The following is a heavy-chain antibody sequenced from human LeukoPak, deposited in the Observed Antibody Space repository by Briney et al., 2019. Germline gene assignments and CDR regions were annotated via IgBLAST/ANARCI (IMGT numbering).Heavy chain of an antibody. D-gene: IGHD3-3*01. CDR1: GFTFSNYW. CDR3: ARGTIFENSHYYMDV. Sequence: GGSLRLSRAASGFTFSNYWMHWVRQAPGKGLVWVSRINTDGSSTSYADSVKGRFTISRDNAKNTLYLQMNSLRAEDTAVYYCARGTIFENSHYYMDVWGKGTTVTVSS. J-gene: IGHJ6*03. V-gene: IGHV3-74*01. CDR2: INTDGSST.